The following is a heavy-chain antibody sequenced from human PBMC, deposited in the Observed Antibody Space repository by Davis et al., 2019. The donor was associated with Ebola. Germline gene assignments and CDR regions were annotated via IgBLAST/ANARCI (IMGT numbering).Heavy chain of an antibody. V-gene: IGHV3-30*04. J-gene: IGHJ4*02. CDR2: ISYDGSNK. CDR3: ARGRASLDFDY. CDR1: GFTFSSYA. Sequence: GESLKISCAASGFTFSSYAMHWVRQAPGKGLEWVAVISYDGSNKYYADSVKGRFTISRDNSKNTLYLQMNSLRAEDTAVYYCARGRASLDFDYWGQGTLVTVSS.